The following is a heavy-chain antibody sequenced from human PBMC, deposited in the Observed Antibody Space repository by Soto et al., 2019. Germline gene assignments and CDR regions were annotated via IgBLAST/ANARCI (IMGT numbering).Heavy chain of an antibody. J-gene: IGHJ4*02. V-gene: IGHV4-31*03. CDR1: GGSISSGGYY. D-gene: IGHD2-2*01. CDR2: IYYSGST. CDR3: ARGGYHLLSFLDY. Sequence: QVQLQESGRGLVKPSQTLSLTCTVSGGSISSGGYYWSWIRQHPGKGLEWIGYIYYSGSTYYNPSLKSRATILVHTSKNQFSLKLSSVTAADTAVYYCARGGYHLLSFLDYWGQGTLVTVSS.